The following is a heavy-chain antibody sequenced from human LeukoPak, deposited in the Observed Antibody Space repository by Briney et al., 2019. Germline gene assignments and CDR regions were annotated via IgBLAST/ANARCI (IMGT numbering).Heavy chain of an antibody. CDR1: GLLFEVYG. V-gene: IGHV3-20*04. J-gene: IGHJ3*02. CDR3: AKATPGTGSPRLQNKAFDI. CDR2: INRNSGFT. Sequence: GGSLSLSCAPSGLLFEVYGKRWPRQATGKGGEWVARINRNSGFTDYGHSVKGRFTISMDNAKNSLYLRMGRLTAKDMALYYCAKATPGTGSPRLQNKAFDIWGQGTMVSVSS. D-gene: IGHD1-1*01.